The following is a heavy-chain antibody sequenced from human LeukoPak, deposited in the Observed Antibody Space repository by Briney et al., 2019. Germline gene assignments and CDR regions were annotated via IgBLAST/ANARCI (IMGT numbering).Heavy chain of an antibody. V-gene: IGHV3-23*01. CDR2: ISGNGGST. Sequence: RGSLTLSSLPFGFIITSDLMNCDRQAPGTGLEWVSAISGNGGSTYYADSVKGRFTISRDNSKNTLSLQMNSQRAEDTAVYYCAKGIDIWLPITDQWSQGTLVTASS. CDR3: AKGIDIWLPITDQ. J-gene: IGHJ4*02. CDR1: GFIITSDL. D-gene: IGHD5-18*01.